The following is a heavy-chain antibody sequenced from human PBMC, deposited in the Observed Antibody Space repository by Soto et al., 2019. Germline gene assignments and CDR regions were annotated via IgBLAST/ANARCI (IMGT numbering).Heavy chain of an antibody. CDR2: SRNKAKSYTT. V-gene: IGHV3-72*01. J-gene: IGHJ4*02. D-gene: IGHD2-15*01. CDR1: GFTFSDHY. Sequence: EVQLVESGGGLVQPGGSLRLSCAASGFTFSDHYMDWVRQAPGKGLEWVGRSRNKAKSYTTEYAASVKGRFTISRDDSKNSLSLQMNSLKTEDTAVYYCAPLGYCYGGTCFDVDYWGQGTLVTVSS. CDR3: APLGYCYGGTCFDVDY.